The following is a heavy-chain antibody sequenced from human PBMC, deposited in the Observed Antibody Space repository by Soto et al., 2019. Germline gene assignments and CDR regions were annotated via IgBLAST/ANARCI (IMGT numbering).Heavy chain of an antibody. D-gene: IGHD3-22*01. CDR2: INGGNGNT. Sequence: QVQLVQSGAEVKKPGASVKVSCKASGYTFTNYAIHWVRQAPGQRLEWMGWINGGNGNTKYSQKFQGRVTITRDTSASTAYMELSSLRSEDTAVYYCARGDYYDIHDYCGQGTLVTVSS. CDR1: GYTFTNYA. CDR3: ARGDYYDIHDY. J-gene: IGHJ4*02. V-gene: IGHV1-3*01.